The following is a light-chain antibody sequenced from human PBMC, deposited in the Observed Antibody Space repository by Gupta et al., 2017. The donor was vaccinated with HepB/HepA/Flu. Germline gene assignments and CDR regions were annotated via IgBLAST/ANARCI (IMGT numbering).Light chain of an antibody. V-gene: IGKV1-39*01. CDR3: QQNYSTPPRT. CDR1: QSISSY. CDR2: AAS. Sequence: DIQMTQSPSSLSASVGDRVTITCRASQSISSYLNWYQQKPGKAPKLLIYAASSLQSGVPSRFSGSGYGTDVTLTISSRQQEDFATYYCQQNYSTPPRTFGGGTKVEIK. J-gene: IGKJ4*01.